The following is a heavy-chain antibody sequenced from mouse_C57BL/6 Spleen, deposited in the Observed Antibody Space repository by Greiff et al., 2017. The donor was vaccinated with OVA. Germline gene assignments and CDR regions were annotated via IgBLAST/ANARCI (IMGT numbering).Heavy chain of an antibody. CDR3: AVLSTTVVAGFDY. CDR1: GYTFTSYW. V-gene: IGHV1-74*01. D-gene: IGHD1-1*01. CDR2: IHPSDSDT. Sequence: VQLQESGAELVKPGASVKVSCKASGYTFTSYWMHWVKQRPGQGLEWIGRIHPSDSDTNYNQKFKGKATLTVDKSSSTAYMQLSSLTSEDSAVYYCAVLSTTVVAGFDYWGQGTTLTVSS. J-gene: IGHJ2*01.